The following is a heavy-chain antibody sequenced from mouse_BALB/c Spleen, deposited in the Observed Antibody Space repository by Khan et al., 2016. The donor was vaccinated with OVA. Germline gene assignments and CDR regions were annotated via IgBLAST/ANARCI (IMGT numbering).Heavy chain of an antibody. Sequence: EVQLQESGPGLVKPSQSLSLTCTVTGFSITSDYAWNWIRQFPGDVLAWMGYITYSGSTSYHPSLKSRISITRDTSKNQFFLQLNCGTTEDTPKYYCVRRRSYWSQGTLVTVTA. CDR2: ITYSGST. CDR3: VRRRSY. CDR1: GFSITSDYA. V-gene: IGHV3-2*02. J-gene: IGHJ3*01.